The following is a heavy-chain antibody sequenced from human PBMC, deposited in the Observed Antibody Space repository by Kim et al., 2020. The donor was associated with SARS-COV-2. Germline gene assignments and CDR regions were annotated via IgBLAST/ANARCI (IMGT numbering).Heavy chain of an antibody. D-gene: IGHD2-2*02. V-gene: IGHV3-33*01. CDR2: IWYDGSNK. CDR1: GFTFSSYG. CDR3: ARDRYCSSTSCYTPGWFDP. J-gene: IGHJ5*02. Sequence: GGSLRLSCAASGFTFSSYGMHWVRRAPGKGLEWVAVIWYDGSNKYYADSVKGRFTISRDNSKNTLYLQMNSLRAEDTAVYYCARDRYCSSTSCYTPGWFDPWGQGTLVTVSS.